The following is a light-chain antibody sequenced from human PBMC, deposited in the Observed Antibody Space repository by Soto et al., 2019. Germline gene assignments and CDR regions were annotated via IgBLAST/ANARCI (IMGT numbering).Light chain of an antibody. CDR2: KAS. CDR3: QQYNSYSIT. J-gene: IGKJ5*01. V-gene: IGKV1-5*03. Sequence: DIQMSQSPSTVAASVGDRVTITCRASQSISSWLAWYQQKPGKAPKLLIYKASSLESGVPSRFSGSGSGTEFTLTISSLQPDDFATYYCQQYNSYSITFGQGTRLEI. CDR1: QSISSW.